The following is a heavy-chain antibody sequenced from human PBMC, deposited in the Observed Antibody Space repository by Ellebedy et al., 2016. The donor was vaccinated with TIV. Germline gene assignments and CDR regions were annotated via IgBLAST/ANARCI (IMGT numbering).Heavy chain of an antibody. CDR1: GFTFSSSA. V-gene: IGHV3-23*01. CDR2: IISGGPT. Sequence: GESLKISCAASGFTFSSSAMSWIRQAPGKGLEWVSSIISGGPTSYADSVQGRFTIPRDNSENTLYLQMNSLRVEDTAVYYCARAFIPVAVAVPGEYWGQGTLVTVSS. J-gene: IGHJ4*02. CDR3: ARAFIPVAVAVPGEY. D-gene: IGHD6-19*01.